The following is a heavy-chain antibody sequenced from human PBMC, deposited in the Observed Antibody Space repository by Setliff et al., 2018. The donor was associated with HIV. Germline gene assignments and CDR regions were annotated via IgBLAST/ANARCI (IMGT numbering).Heavy chain of an antibody. Sequence: SETLSLTCTVSGGSISSYYWSWIRQPPGKGLEWIGYIYYSGSTLYNPSLRSRLTMSVDTSKNQFSLKLNSVTAADTAVYYCARVPLSSPSRPGGYFDYWGQGTLVTVSS. D-gene: IGHD3-16*01. J-gene: IGHJ4*02. CDR3: ARVPLSSPSRPGGYFDY. V-gene: IGHV4-59*12. CDR1: GGSISSYY. CDR2: IYYSGST.